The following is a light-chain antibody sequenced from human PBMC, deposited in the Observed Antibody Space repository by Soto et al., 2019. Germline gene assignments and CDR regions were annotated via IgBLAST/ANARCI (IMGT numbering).Light chain of an antibody. CDR3: QQSYSTPRT. V-gene: IGKV1-39*01. CDR1: QSISSY. J-gene: IGKJ2*02. CDR2: AAS. Sequence: DIQMTQSPSSLSASVGDRVTITCRASQSISSYLNWYQQKPGKAPKLLIYAASSLQSGVPSRFSGSGSGTDFTLTISXXQPEDFATYYCQQSYSTPRTFGQGTKLEIK.